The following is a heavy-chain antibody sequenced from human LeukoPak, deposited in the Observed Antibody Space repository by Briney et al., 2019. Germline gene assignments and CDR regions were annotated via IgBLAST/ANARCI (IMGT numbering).Heavy chain of an antibody. Sequence: GRSLRLSWAAAGFTFSSYDMHWVRQAPGNVLGWVSYISSSGTNMQYADSVTGRFTISRDNAKNSLYLEMNSLRAEDTAVYYCARHSGFDYWGQGTLVTVSS. CDR1: GFTFSSYD. CDR2: ISSSGTNM. D-gene: IGHD1-14*01. V-gene: IGHV3-48*03. J-gene: IGHJ4*02. CDR3: ARHSGFDY.